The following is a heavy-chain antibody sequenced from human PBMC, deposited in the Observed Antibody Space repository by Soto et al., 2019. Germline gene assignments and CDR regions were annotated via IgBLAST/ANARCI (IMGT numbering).Heavy chain of an antibody. CDR2: IYNSGST. J-gene: IGHJ5*02. CDR3: ARDPAP. CDR1: GGSISSGGYY. Sequence: QVQLQESGPGLVKPSQTLSLTCTVSGGSISSGGYYWSWIRPHPGKGLEWIGYIYNSGSTYDNPSLKRRVTVSGDTSNNQFSLKLSSVTAADTAVYYCARDPAPWGQGTLVTVSS. V-gene: IGHV4-31*03.